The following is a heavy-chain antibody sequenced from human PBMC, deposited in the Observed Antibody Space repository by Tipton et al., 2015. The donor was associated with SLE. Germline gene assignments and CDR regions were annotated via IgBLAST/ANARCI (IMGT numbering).Heavy chain of an antibody. V-gene: IGHV4-59*01. J-gene: IGHJ6*02. CDR2: IYYSGST. CDR1: GGSISSFY. CDR3: ASGDYYYYGMDV. Sequence: TLSLTCTVSGGSISSFYWRGIRQPPGKGLEWIVYIYYSGSTNYNPSLKSRVTISVDTSKNRFSLKLSSVTAADTAVYSCASGDYYYYGMDVWGQGTTVTVSS. D-gene: IGHD3-10*01.